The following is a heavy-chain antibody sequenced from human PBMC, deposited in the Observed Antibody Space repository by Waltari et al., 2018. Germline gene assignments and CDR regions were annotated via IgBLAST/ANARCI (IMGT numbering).Heavy chain of an antibody. D-gene: IGHD7-27*01. CDR3: ARDGPRLEPPTGEFDY. J-gene: IGHJ4*02. CDR2: IWYDGSNK. CDR1: GFTFSSYG. Sequence: QVQLVESGGGVVQPGRSLRLSCAASGFTFSSYGMHWVRQAPGKGLEWVAVIWYDGSNKYYADSVKGRFTISRDNSKNTLYLQMNSLRAEDTAVYYCARDGPRLEPPTGEFDYWGQGTLVTVSS. V-gene: IGHV3-33*01.